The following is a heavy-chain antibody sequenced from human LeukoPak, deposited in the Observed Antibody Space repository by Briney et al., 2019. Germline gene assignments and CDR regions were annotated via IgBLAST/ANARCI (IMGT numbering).Heavy chain of an antibody. J-gene: IGHJ4*02. Sequence: ASVKVSCKASGYTFTSYYMHWVRQAPGQGLEWMGMINPSGGTTNYAEKFQGRVTMTRDMSTSTVYMELSSLRSDDTAVYYCARGSRRDPTYYWGQGTLVTVSS. D-gene: IGHD6-13*01. CDR2: INPSGGTT. CDR1: GYTFTSYY. V-gene: IGHV1-46*01. CDR3: ARGSRRDPTYY.